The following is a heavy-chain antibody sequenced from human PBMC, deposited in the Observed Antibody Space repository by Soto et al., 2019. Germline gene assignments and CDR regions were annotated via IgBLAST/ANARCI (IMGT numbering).Heavy chain of an antibody. V-gene: IGHV1-69*13. Sequence: SVKVSCKASGGTFSSYAISWVRQAPGQGLEWMGGIIPIFGTANYAQKFQGRVTITADESTSTAYMEPSSLRSEDTAVYYCARDYYDSSGFGYWGEGTLVTVYS. CDR1: GGTFSSYA. CDR3: ARDYYDSSGFGY. CDR2: IIPIFGTA. J-gene: IGHJ4*02. D-gene: IGHD3-22*01.